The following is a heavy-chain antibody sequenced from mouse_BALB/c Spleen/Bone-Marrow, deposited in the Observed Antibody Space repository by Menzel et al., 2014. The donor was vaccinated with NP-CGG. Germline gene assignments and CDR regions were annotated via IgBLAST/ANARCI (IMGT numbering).Heavy chain of an antibody. CDR3: TTYYGSRFTY. CDR1: GFNIKDTY. V-gene: IGHV14-3*02. D-gene: IGHD2-9*01. J-gene: IGHJ3*01. CDR2: IDPANGNT. Sequence: EVQLQQSGAELVQPGASVKLSCTASGFNIKDTYMHWVKQRPEQGLEWIGRIDPANGNTKYDPKFHGKATITADTSSNTAYLQLSSLPSEDTAVYYCTTYYGSRFTYWGQGTLVTVSA.